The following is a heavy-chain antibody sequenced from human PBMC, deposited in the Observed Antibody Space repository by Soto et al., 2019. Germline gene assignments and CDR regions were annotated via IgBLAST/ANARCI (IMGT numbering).Heavy chain of an antibody. Sequence: QVQLPQWGAGLLKPSETLSLTCAVFGESVRDYFWSWIRQPPGKGLEWIGEVTYSGSTNYNPSLKSRVTMAADTSENRFSLQLASVTAADAAVYYCARGLPANSWCQGTLVTVPS. CDR2: VTYSGST. J-gene: IGHJ4*02. V-gene: IGHV4-34*01. CDR3: ARGLPANS. CDR1: GESVRDYF.